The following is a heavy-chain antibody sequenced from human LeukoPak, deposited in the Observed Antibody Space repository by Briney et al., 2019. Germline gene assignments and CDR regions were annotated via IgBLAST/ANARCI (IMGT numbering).Heavy chain of an antibody. D-gene: IGHD3-10*01. J-gene: IGHJ4*02. V-gene: IGHV3-30-3*01. CDR1: GFTFGSYA. CDR2: ISYDGSNK. Sequence: GRSLRLSCAASGFTFGSYAMHWVRQAPGKGLEWVAVISYDGSNKYYADSVKGRFTISRDNSKNTLYLQMNSLRAEDTAVYYCARTYYSPGYYFDYWGQGTLVTVSS. CDR3: ARTYYSPGYYFDY.